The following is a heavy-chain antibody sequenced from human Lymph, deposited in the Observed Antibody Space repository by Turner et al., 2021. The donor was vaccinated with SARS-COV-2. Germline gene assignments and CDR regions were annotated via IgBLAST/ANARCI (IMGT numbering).Heavy chain of an antibody. D-gene: IGHD2-15*01. V-gene: IGHV1-24*01. CDR3: ATVLCSGGSCYFYGMDV. CDR2: FDPEDGEK. Sequence: VQLVPSGAEVEKPGASIEVSCKVSGTPLTELSMHWVRQAPGKGLEWAGGFDPEDGEKDYAQKFQGRVTMTEDTSTDTAYMELSSLRSENTAVYYCATVLCSGGSCYFYGMDVWGQGTTVTVSS. CDR1: GTPLTELS. J-gene: IGHJ6*02.